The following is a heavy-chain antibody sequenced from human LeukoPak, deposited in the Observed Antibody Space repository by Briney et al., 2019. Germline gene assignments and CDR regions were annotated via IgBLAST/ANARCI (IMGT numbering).Heavy chain of an antibody. CDR1: GFTFSSYG. CDR2: IWYDGSNK. CDR3: ARRRGPDGTTSDLDAFDV. D-gene: IGHD1-14*01. Sequence: GGSLRLSCAASGFTFSSYGMHWVRQAPGKGLEWVAVIWYDGSNKYYADSVKGRFTISRDNSKNTLHLQMDSLRADDTGIYYCARRRGPDGTTSDLDAFDVWGQGNSGHRLF. J-gene: IGHJ3*01. V-gene: IGHV3-33*01.